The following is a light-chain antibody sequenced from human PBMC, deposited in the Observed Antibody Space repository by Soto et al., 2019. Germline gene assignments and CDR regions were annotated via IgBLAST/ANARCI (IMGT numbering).Light chain of an antibody. V-gene: IGLV2-23*01. CDR2: EGV. J-gene: IGLJ1*01. CDR3: CSYVGATTYV. Sequence: QSVLTQPASVSGAPGHSITISPSGTSSNIGDYNIVSWYQQHTRKAPKVITYEGVKRPSRVSYRFSGSTSVVTASLTISGLQAEDEAVYSCCSYVGATTYVFRSGTKATVL. CDR1: SSNIGDYNI.